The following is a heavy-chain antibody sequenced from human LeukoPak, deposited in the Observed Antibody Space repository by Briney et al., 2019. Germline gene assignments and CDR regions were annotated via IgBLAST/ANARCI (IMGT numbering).Heavy chain of an antibody. CDR1: GFTFSSYE. D-gene: IGHD4-17*01. Sequence: PGGSLRLSCAASGFTFSSYEMNWVRQAPGKGLEWVSYISSSGSTIYYADSVKGRFTISRDNAKNSLYLQMNSLRAEDTAVYYCARGFSYGDYYSWFDPWGQGTLVTVSS. J-gene: IGHJ5*02. CDR2: ISSSGSTI. CDR3: ARGFSYGDYYSWFDP. V-gene: IGHV3-48*03.